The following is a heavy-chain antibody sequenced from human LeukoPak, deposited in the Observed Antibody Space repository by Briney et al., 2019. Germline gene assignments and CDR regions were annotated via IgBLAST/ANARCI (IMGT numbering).Heavy chain of an antibody. CDR3: ARTYYYDSSGPGGMDV. J-gene: IGHJ6*02. D-gene: IGHD3-22*01. V-gene: IGHV4-4*02. CDR2: IYHSGST. Sequence: PSGTLSLTCAVSGGSISSSNWWSWVRLPPGKGLEWMGEIYHSGSTNYNPSLKSRVTISVDKSKNQFSLKLSSVTAADTAVYYCARTYYYDSSGPGGMDVWGQGTTVTVSS. CDR1: GGSISSSNW.